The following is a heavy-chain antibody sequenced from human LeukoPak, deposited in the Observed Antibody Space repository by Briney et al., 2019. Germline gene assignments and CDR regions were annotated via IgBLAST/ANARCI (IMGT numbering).Heavy chain of an antibody. CDR1: GFTFSSYA. CDR2: XXXSGGST. D-gene: IGHD2-15*01. Sequence: PGGSLRLSCAASGFTFSSYAMSWVRQAPGKGLEXXXXXXXSGGSTYYADSVKGRFTISRDNSKNTLYLQMNSLRAEDTAVYYCAKEGRYCSGGSCYSGFYWGQGTLVTVSS. J-gene: IGHJ4*02. CDR3: AKEGRYCSGGSCYSGFY. V-gene: IGHV3-23*01.